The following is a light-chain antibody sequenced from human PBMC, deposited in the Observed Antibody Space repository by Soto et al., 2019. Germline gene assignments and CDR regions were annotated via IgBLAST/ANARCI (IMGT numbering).Light chain of an antibody. J-gene: IGKJ3*01. CDR1: QSVSGN. Sequence: EIVMTQSPATLSVSPGERATLSCRASQSVSGNLAWYQQKPGQAPRHLIYGASTRATGLPARFSGSGSGTEFTLTISSLQSEDFALYYCQQYDHWPFTFGPGTKVDIK. CDR3: QQYDHWPFT. V-gene: IGKV3-15*01. CDR2: GAS.